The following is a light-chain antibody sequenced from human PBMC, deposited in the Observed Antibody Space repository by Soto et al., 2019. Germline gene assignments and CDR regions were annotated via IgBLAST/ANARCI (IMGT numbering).Light chain of an antibody. CDR1: RSLDGN. Sequence: EIVLTQSPGNISLPPRKTRTLSCRASRSLDGNYLAWYQQKPGQAPRLLIYGESTRAAETQDRFSGSGSETEFTLTIRSLQSEDLAVYYCQQYSKWPLTFGGGTKVDIK. J-gene: IGKJ4*01. V-gene: IGKV3-15*01. CDR2: GES. CDR3: QQYSKWPLT.